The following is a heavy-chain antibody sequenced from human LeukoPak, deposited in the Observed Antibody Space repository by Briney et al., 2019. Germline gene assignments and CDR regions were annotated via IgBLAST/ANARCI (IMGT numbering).Heavy chain of an antibody. CDR1: GASTSRRY. D-gene: IGHD6-19*01. J-gene: IGHJ4*02. Sequence: SGTLSLTCSASGASTSRRYWSWIRQSPGRTLKWIGHIYDGRDTKYNPSLTSRVTISVDTSRNQFSLSLTSVTAAGTAIYYCAQTTGWPGFDFWGPGALVTVSS. CDR2: IYDGRDT. V-gene: IGHV4-59*08. CDR3: AQTTGWPGFDF.